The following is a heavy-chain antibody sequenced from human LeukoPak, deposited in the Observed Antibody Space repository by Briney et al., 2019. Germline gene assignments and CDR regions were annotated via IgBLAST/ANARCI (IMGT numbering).Heavy chain of an antibody. CDR3: ARANYDYVWGSYRSPTYFDY. J-gene: IGHJ4*02. Sequence: ASVKVSCKASGYTFTSYDINWVRQATGQGLEWMGWMNPNSGNRGYAQKFQGRVTMTRNTPISTAYMELSSLRSEDTAVYYCARANYDYVWGSYRSPTYFDYWGQGTLVTVSS. V-gene: IGHV1-8*01. D-gene: IGHD3-16*02. CDR1: GYTFTSYD. CDR2: MNPNSGNR.